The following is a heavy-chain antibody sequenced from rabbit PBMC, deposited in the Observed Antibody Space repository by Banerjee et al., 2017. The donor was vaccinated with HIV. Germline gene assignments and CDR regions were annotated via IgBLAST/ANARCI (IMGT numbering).Heavy chain of an antibody. J-gene: IGHJ4*01. Sequence: QSLEESGGDLVKPGASLTLTCTASGFSFSVNYYMCWVRQAPGKGLEWIGCIYTGSSAGTHYASWAKGRFTISKTSSTTVTLQMTSLTAADTATHFCARGDGSSGWGGLWGPGTLVTVS. V-gene: IGHV1S40*01. CDR2: IYTGSSAGT. D-gene: IGHD4-1*01. CDR3: ARGDGSSGWGGL. CDR1: GFSFSVNYY.